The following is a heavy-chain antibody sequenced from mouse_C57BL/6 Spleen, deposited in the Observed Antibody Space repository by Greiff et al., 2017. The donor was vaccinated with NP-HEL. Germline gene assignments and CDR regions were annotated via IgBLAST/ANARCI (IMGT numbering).Heavy chain of an antibody. CDR2: INPSTGGT. CDR3: ARRSTMIRRGFAY. Sequence: VQLQQSGPELVKPGASVKISCKASGYSFTGYYMNWVKQSPEKSLEWIGEINPSTGGTTYNQKFKAKATLTVDKSSSTAYMQLKSLTSEDSAVYYCARRSTMIRRGFAYWGQGTLVTVSA. J-gene: IGHJ3*01. V-gene: IGHV1-42*01. CDR1: GYSFTGYY. D-gene: IGHD2-4*01.